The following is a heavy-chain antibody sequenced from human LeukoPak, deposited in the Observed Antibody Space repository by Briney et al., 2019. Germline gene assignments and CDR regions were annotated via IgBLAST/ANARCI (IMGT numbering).Heavy chain of an antibody. CDR3: ARDRCSSTSCRGRGWFDP. CDR1: GFTFGSYW. D-gene: IGHD2-2*01. Sequence: GGSPRPSCAASGFTFGSYWMSWVRQAPGKRLEWVANIKQDGSEKYYVDSVKGRFTISRDNAKNSLYLQMNSLRAEDTAVYYCARDRCSSTSCRGRGWFDPWGQGTLVTVSS. CDR2: IKQDGSEK. J-gene: IGHJ5*02. V-gene: IGHV3-7*01.